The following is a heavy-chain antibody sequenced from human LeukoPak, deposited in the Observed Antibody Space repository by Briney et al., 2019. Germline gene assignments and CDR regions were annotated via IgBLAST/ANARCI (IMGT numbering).Heavy chain of an antibody. CDR2: ISSSGSTI. CDR3: ARAGDSSSWYDGYYYYGMDV. D-gene: IGHD6-13*01. J-gene: IGHJ6*02. V-gene: IGHV3-11*01. CDR1: GFTFSDYY. Sequence: GGSLRLSCAASGFTFSDYYMSWIRQAPGKGLDWVSYISSSGSTIYYADSVKGRFTISRDNAKNSLYLQMNSLRAEDSAVYYCARAGDSSSWYDGYYYYGMDVWGQGTTVTVSS.